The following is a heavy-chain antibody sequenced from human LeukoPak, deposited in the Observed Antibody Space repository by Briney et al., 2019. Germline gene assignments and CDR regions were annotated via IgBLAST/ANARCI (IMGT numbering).Heavy chain of an antibody. CDR3: ARGGRGSSCDN. Sequence: GGSLRLSCAASGFTFKSYDMHWVRQAAGEGLERVSAIGTAGDTYYPGSVKGRFTISRENAKSSLYLQMNSLRAGDTAVYYCARGGRGSSCDNWGQGTLVTVSS. V-gene: IGHV3-13*01. J-gene: IGHJ4*02. CDR2: IGTAGDT. D-gene: IGHD6-13*01. CDR1: GFTFKSYD.